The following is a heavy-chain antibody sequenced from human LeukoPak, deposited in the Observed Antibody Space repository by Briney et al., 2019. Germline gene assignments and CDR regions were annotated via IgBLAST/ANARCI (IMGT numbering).Heavy chain of an antibody. Sequence: SQTLSLTCTVSGGSISRGSYYWSWIRQPAGKGLEWIGRIYTSGSTNYNPSLKSRVTISVDTSKNQFSLKLSSVTAADTAVYYCAREGWLQSFDYWGQGTLVTVSS. CDR3: AREGWLQSFDY. J-gene: IGHJ4*02. CDR2: IYTSGST. CDR1: GGSISRGSYY. V-gene: IGHV4-61*02. D-gene: IGHD5-24*01.